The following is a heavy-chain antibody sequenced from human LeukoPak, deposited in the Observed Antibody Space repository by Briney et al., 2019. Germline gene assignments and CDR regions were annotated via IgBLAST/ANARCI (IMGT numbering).Heavy chain of an antibody. CDR3: ARVRRDGYNKVDH. V-gene: IGHV3-7*01. J-gene: IGHJ4*02. CDR2: INQDGTEK. CDR1: GFTFSSYW. Sequence: GGSLRLSCAASGFTFSSYWMSWVRQAPGEGLEWVAKINQDGTEKAYVDSVKGRFTISRDSSKNNLYLQMNSLRAEDTAVYYCARVRRDGYNKVDHWGQGTLVTVSS. D-gene: IGHD5-24*01.